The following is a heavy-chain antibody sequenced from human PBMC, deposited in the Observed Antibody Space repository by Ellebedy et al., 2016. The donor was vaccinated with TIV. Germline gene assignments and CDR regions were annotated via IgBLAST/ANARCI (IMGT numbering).Heavy chain of an antibody. CDR1: GFTFSSYS. CDR3: ARDLRSGGSCHDY. Sequence: GESLKISXAASGFTFSSYSMNWVRQAPGKGLEWVSSISSSSSYIYYADSVKGRFTISRDNAKYSLYLQMNSLRAEDTAVYYCARDLRSGGSCHDYWGQGTLVTVSS. CDR2: ISSSSSYI. V-gene: IGHV3-21*01. J-gene: IGHJ4*02. D-gene: IGHD2-15*01.